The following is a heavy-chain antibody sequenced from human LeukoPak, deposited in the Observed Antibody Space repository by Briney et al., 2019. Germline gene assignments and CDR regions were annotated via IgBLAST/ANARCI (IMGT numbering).Heavy chain of an antibody. CDR1: GGSFSGYY. J-gene: IGHJ3*02. D-gene: IGHD2-15*01. Sequence: SGTLSLTCAVSGGSFSGYYWSWVRQPPGKGLEWVGEINHSGSTNYNTSLKSRVTISVDTSKNQFSLKLSSVTAADTAVYYCARVNGRVVVVAATRNDAFDIWGQGTMVTVSS. CDR2: INHSGST. CDR3: ARVNGRVVVVAATRNDAFDI. V-gene: IGHV4-34*01.